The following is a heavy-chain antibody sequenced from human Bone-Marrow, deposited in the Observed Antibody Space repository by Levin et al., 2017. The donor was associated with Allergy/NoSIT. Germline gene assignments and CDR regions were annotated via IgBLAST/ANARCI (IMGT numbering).Heavy chain of an antibody. CDR2: IYYSGDT. D-gene: IGHD3-3*02. Sequence: SQTLSLTCNVSGASINNYYWYWVRQPPGKGLEWIGQIYYSGDTLYNPSLENRVIISIDTSRKHFSLRLRSVTAADTAVYFCARGVIFGVGTTWGQGALVTVSS. V-gene: IGHV4-59*01. CDR3: ARGVIFGVGTT. J-gene: IGHJ5*02. CDR1: GASINNYY.